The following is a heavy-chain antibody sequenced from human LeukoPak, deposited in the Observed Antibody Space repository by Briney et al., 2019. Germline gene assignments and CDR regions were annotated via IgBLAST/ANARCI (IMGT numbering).Heavy chain of an antibody. CDR1: GFTFSSYW. D-gene: IGHD6-19*01. CDR3: ARELAVAGTVYYYYYGMDV. V-gene: IGHV3-7*01. CDR2: IKQYGSEK. Sequence: GGSLRLSCAASGFTFSSYWMSWVRQAPGKGLEWVANIKQYGSEKYYVDSVKVRFTISRDNAKNSLYLQMNSLRAEDTAVYYCARELAVAGTVYYYYYGMDVWGQGTTVTVSS. J-gene: IGHJ6*02.